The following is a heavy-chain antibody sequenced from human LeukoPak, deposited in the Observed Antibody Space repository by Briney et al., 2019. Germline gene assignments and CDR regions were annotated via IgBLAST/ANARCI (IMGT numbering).Heavy chain of an antibody. CDR2: IGTASDT. V-gene: IGHV3-13*01. Sequence: GGSLRLSCAASGFTFSSFDMHWVRQPPGQGVEGVSTIGTASDTYYPGSVEGRFTLSRDNAKNSLYLQMNSLTAGDTAVYYCARGPPRGKYYYMDVWGKGTTVTVSS. CDR1: GFTFSSFD. D-gene: IGHD1-1*01. CDR3: ARGPPRGKYYYMDV. J-gene: IGHJ6*03.